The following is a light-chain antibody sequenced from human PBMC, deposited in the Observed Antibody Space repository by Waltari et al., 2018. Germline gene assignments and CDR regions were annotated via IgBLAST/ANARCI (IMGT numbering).Light chain of an antibody. Sequence: DVVMTPSPLSLPVTPGEPSSISCTSSQSLLHSNGYNYLDWYLQKPGQSPQLLIYLGSNRASGVPDRFSGSGSGTEFTLKISRVEAEDVGVYYCMQALQTPRTFGQGTKVGIK. CDR2: LGS. V-gene: IGKV2-28*01. CDR3: MQALQTPRT. CDR1: QSLLHSNGYNY. J-gene: IGKJ1*01.